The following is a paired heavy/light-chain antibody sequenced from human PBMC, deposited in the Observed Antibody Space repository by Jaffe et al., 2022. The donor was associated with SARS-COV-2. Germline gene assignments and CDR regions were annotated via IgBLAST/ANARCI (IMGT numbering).Heavy chain of an antibody. V-gene: IGHV1-46*04. J-gene: IGHJ4*02. CDR1: GYTFTSNS. Sequence: QVQLVQSGAEVRKPGASVKVSCKASGYTFTSNSMHWVRQAPGQGLEWMGIINPSSGNTIYAQKLQGRVTMTGDTSASTVYMDLSSLGSEDTAVYYCAITLKSRGRDYWGQGTLVTVSS. CDR2: INPSSGNT. D-gene: IGHD5-12*01. CDR3: AITLKSRGRDY.
Light chain of an antibody. CDR1: QDIRND. CDR3: LQQNTYPWT. J-gene: IGKJ1*01. V-gene: IGKV1-17*01. CDR2: AAS. Sequence: DIQMTQSPSSLSASVGDRVTITCRASQDIRNDLGWFQQKPGKAPNRLIYAASNLQSGVPSRFSGSGSGTEFTLTISSLQPEDFATYYCLQQNTYPWTFGQGTKVEIK.